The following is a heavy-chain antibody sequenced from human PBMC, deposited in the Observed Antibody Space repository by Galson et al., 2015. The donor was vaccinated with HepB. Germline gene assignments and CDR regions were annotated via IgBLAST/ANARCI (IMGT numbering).Heavy chain of an antibody. J-gene: IGHJ4*02. CDR2: MNPNSGNT. Sequence: SVKVSCKASGYTFTSYDINWVRQATGQGLEWMGWMNPNSGNTGYAQKFQGRVTMTRNTSISTAYMELSSLRSEDTAVYYCAREVRVGATLTFDYWGQGTLVTVSS. CDR3: AREVRVGATLTFDY. V-gene: IGHV1-8*01. D-gene: IGHD1-26*01. CDR1: GYTFTSYD.